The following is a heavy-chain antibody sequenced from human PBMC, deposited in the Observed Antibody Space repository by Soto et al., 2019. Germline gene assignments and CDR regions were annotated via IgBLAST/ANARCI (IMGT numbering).Heavy chain of an antibody. J-gene: IGHJ3*02. CDR2: IYYSGST. D-gene: IGHD5-12*01. V-gene: IGHV4-59*01. CDR3: ARGGVSVATITKSRAFDI. CDR1: GGSLSSYY. Sequence: SETLSLTCTVAGGSLSSYYWSWIRQPPGKGLEWIGYIYYSGSTNYNPSLKSRVTISVDTSKNQFSLKLSSVTAADTAVYYCARGGVSVATITKSRAFDIWGQGTMVTVSS.